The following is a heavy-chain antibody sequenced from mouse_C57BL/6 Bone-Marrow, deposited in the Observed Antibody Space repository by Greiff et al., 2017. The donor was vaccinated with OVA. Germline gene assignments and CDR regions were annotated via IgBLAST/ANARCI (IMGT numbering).Heavy chain of an antibody. CDR1: GFTFSSYA. V-gene: IGHV5-4*01. Sequence: EVQLQESGGGLVKPGGSLKLSCAASGFTFSSYAMSWVRQTPEKRLEWVATISDGGSYTYYPDNVKGRFTISRDNAKNNLYLQMSHLKSEDTAMYYCARDPYWGQGTTLTVSS. CDR3: ARDPY. CDR2: ISDGGSYT. J-gene: IGHJ2*01.